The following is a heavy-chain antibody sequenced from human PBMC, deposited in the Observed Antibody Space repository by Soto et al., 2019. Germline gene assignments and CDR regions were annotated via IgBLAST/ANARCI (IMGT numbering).Heavy chain of an antibody. J-gene: IGHJ4*02. V-gene: IGHV5-51*01. CDR1: YW. D-gene: IGHD3-3*01. CDR3: ARSLRFWSGYYSGSYFDY. Sequence: YWSWIRQRPGEGLEWMGTIYPGDSDTRYSPSFQGQVTISADKSISTAYLQWSSPKASDTAMYYCARSLRFWSGYYSGSYFDYWGQGTLVTVSS. CDR2: IYPGDSDT.